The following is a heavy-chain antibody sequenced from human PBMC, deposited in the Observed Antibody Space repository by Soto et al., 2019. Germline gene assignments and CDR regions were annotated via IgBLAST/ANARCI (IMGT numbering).Heavy chain of an antibody. Sequence: QVQLVESGGGVVQPGRSLRLSCAASGFTFSSYAMHWVRQAPGKGLEWVAVISYDGSNKYYADSVKGRFTISRDNSKNTLYLKMNSLRAEDTAVYYCAREGEDIVVVVAARGSWFDPWGQGTLVTVSS. CDR3: AREGEDIVVVVAARGSWFDP. CDR1: GFTFSSYA. V-gene: IGHV3-30-3*01. CDR2: ISYDGSNK. D-gene: IGHD2-15*01. J-gene: IGHJ5*02.